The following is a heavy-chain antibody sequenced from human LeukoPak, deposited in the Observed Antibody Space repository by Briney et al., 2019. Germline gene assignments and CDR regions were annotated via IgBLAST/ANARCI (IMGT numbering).Heavy chain of an antibody. CDR3: ARDKSGNDCFDP. Sequence: ASVKVSCKASGFTVTSYYMHWVRQAPGQGLEWMGIINPSGGSGSTSYAQKFQGRVTMTRDTSTSTVYMELSSLRSEDTAVYFCARDKSGNDCFDPWGQGTLVTVSS. CDR1: GFTVTSYY. J-gene: IGHJ5*02. D-gene: IGHD5-12*01. CDR2: INPSGGSGST. V-gene: IGHV1-46*01.